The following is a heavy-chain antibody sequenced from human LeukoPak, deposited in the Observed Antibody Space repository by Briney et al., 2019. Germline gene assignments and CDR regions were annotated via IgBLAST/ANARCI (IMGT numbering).Heavy chain of an antibody. D-gene: IGHD6-19*01. J-gene: IGHJ4*02. V-gene: IGHV3-74*01. Sequence: GGSLRLSCAASGFTFSRYWMHWVRQAPGGGLVWVLRNERNGRSISYADSVKGRFTISRDNAKNTLHLQMNSLRGEDTAVYYCARDEAVAESSFFTREIDYWGQGTLVTVSS. CDR1: GFTFSRYW. CDR3: ARDEAVAESSFFTREIDY. CDR2: NERNGRSI.